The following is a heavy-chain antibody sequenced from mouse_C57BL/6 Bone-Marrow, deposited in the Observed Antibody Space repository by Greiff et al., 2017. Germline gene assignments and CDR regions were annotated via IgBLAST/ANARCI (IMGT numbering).Heavy chain of an antibody. V-gene: IGHV1-19*01. J-gene: IGHJ2*01. CDR3: ARFGKGDYFDY. CDR2: INPYNGGT. CDR1: GYTFTDYY. Sequence: EVQLKESGPVLVKPGASVKMSCKASGYTFTDYYMNWVKQSHGKSLEWIGVINPYNGGTSYNQKFKGKATLTVDKSSSTAYMELNSLTSEDSAVYYCARFGKGDYFDYWGQGTTLTVSS. D-gene: IGHD4-1*01.